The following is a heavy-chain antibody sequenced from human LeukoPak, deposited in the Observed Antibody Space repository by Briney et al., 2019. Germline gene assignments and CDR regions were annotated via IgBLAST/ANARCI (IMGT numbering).Heavy chain of an antibody. Sequence: KPSETLSLTCAVYGGSFSSYYWSWIRQSPGKGLEWIAEINHRGDTNYNPSVKSRVTISVDTSNNQFSLKVTSLTAADTAVYYCARGPTISETGYFDYWGQGTLVTVSS. CDR2: INHRGDT. J-gene: IGHJ4*03. V-gene: IGHV4-34*01. CDR3: ARGPTISETGYFDY. D-gene: IGHD1-1*01. CDR1: GGSFSSYY.